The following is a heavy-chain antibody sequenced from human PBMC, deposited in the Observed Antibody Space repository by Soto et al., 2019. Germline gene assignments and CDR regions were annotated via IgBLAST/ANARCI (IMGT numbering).Heavy chain of an antibody. V-gene: IGHV4-31*03. CDR3: ARDGEVYYYGMDV. D-gene: IGHD3-10*01. Sequence: PSETLSLTCTVSGGSISSGGYYWSWIRQHPGKGLEWIGYIYYSGSTYYNPSLKSRVTISVDTSKNQFSLKLSSVTAADTAVYYCARDGEVYYYGMDVWGQGTTVTVSS. CDR2: IYYSGST. J-gene: IGHJ6*02. CDR1: GGSISSGGYY.